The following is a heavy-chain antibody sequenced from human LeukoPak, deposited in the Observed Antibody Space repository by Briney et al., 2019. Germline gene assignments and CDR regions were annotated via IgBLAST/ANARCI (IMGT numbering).Heavy chain of an antibody. CDR3: ASPSLRGTMIVVAPMGDAFDI. CDR1: GGTFSSYT. J-gene: IGHJ3*02. V-gene: IGHV1-69*02. D-gene: IGHD3-22*01. Sequence: GASVKVSCKASGGTFSSYTISWVRQAPGQGLEWMGRIIPILDIANYAQKFQGRVTITADKSTSTAYMELSSLRSEDTAVYYCASPSLRGTMIVVAPMGDAFDIWGQGTMVTVCS. CDR2: IIPILDIA.